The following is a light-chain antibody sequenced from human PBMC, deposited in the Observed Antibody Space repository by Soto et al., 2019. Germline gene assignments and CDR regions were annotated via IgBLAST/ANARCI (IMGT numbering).Light chain of an antibody. CDR1: SSDVGNSNF. Sequence: QSALTQPPSASGSPGKSVTISCTGTSSDVGNSNFISWYQHYTGKAPKLMIYEVTKRPSGVPDRFSGSKSGNIVSLAVSGLQGEDEANYYCSSYADFNNVLFGGGTKRTVL. CDR2: EVT. CDR3: SSYADFNNVL. V-gene: IGLV2-8*01. J-gene: IGLJ3*02.